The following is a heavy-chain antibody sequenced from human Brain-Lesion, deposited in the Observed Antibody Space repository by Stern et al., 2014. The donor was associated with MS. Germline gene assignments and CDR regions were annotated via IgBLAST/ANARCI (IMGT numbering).Heavy chain of an antibody. Sequence: QLQLQESGPGLVKPSQTLSLSCTVSGGSISSGGYYWSWIRQPAGKGLEWIGRIFNSGSTSYNPSLKSRVTISIDTAKKQFSLRVNSMTAADTAVYYCARGRVVPGFQYYATDVWGQGTTVIVSS. CDR1: GGSISSGGYY. J-gene: IGHJ6*02. CDR2: IFNSGST. CDR3: ARGRVVPGFQYYATDV. V-gene: IGHV4-61*02. D-gene: IGHD2-2*01.